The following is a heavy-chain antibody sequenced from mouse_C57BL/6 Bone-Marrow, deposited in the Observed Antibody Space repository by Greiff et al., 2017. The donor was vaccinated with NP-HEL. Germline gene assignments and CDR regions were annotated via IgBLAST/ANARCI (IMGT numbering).Heavy chain of an antibody. V-gene: IGHV1-55*01. J-gene: IGHJ2*01. Sequence: QVQLQQSGAELVKPGASVKMSCKASGYTFTSYWITWVKQRPGQGLEWIGDIYPGSGSTNYNEKFKSKATLTVDTSSSTAYMQLSSLTSEDSAVYYCALITTVVATDYWGQGTTLTVSS. CDR3: ALITTVVATDY. CDR2: IYPGSGST. D-gene: IGHD1-1*01. CDR1: GYTFTSYW.